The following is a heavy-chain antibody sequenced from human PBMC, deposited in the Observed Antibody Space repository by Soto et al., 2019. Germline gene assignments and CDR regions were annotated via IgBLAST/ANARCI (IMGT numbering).Heavy chain of an antibody. CDR1: GGSFSGYY. V-gene: IGHV4-34*01. CDR3: ARQDIVVVPAAMLYYYYGMDV. Sequence: PSETLSLTCAVYGGSFSGYYWSWIRQPPGKGLEWIGEIHHGGSTNYNPSLKSRVTISVDTSKNQFSLKLSSVTAADTAVYYCARQDIVVVPAAMLYYYYGMDVWGQGTTVTVSS. D-gene: IGHD2-2*01. J-gene: IGHJ6*02. CDR2: IHHGGST.